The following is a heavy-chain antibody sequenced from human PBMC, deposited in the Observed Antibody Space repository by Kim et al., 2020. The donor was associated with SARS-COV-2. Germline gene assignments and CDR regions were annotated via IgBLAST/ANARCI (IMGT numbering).Heavy chain of an antibody. J-gene: IGHJ3*02. CDR3: AITYYYDSSGYYGFAFDI. Sequence: GESLKISCKGSGYSFTSYWIGWVRQMPGKGLEWMGIIYPGDSDTRYSPSFQGQVTISADKSISTAYLQWSSLKASDTAMYYCAITYYYDSSGYYGFAFDIWGQGTMVTVSS. D-gene: IGHD3-22*01. CDR1: GYSFTSYW. V-gene: IGHV5-51*01. CDR2: IYPGDSDT.